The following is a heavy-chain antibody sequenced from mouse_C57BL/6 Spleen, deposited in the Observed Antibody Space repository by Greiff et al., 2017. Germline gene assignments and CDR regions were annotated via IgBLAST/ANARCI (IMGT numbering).Heavy chain of an antibody. CDR2: IHPNSGST. CDR1: GYTFTSYW. V-gene: IGHV1-64*01. D-gene: IGHD4-1*01. J-gene: IGHJ2*01. CDR3: ARELTGAVPFDY. Sequence: QVQLQQPGAELVKPGASVKLSCKASGYTFTSYWMHWVKQRPGQGLEWIGMIHPNSGSTNYNEKFKSKATLTVDKSSSTAYMQLSSLTSEDSAVXCGARELTGAVPFDYWGQGTTLTVSS.